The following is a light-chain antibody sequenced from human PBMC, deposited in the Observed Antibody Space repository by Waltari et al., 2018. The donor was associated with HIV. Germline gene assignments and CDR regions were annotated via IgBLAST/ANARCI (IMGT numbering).Light chain of an antibody. CDR1: SSNIGSNT. J-gene: IGLJ2*01. V-gene: IGLV1-44*01. CDR3: AAWDDSLNAVL. Sequence: QSVLTQPHSISGAPGQRVTISCSGSSSNIGSNTVNWYRQIPGTAPKVLIHSDNQRPSGVPDRFSGSKSGTSASLAISGLQSEDEADYYCAAWDDSLNAVLFGGGTELTVL. CDR2: SDN.